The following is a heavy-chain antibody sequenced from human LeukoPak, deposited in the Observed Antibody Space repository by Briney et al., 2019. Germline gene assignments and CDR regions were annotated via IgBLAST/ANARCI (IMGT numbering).Heavy chain of an antibody. J-gene: IGHJ6*02. V-gene: IGHV1-2*02. CDR1: GYTFTGYH. CDR3: ARMMTEYYYYYGMDV. D-gene: IGHD2-21*02. Sequence: ASVKVSCKSSGYTFTGYHMHWVRQAPGQGLEWMGWINPNSGGTNYAQKFQGRVTMTRDTSISTAYMELSRLRSDDTAVYYCARMMTEYYYYYGMDVWGQGITVTVSS. CDR2: INPNSGGT.